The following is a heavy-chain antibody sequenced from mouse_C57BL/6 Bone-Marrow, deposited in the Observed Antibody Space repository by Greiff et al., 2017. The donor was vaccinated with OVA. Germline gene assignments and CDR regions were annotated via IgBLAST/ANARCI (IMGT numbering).Heavy chain of an antibody. CDR3: ARGWVAYAMDY. V-gene: IGHV1-55*01. CDR2: IYPGSGST. D-gene: IGHD1-1*02. J-gene: IGHJ4*01. CDR1: GYTFTSYW. Sequence: QVQLQQPGAELVKPGASVKMSCKASGYTFTSYWITWVKQRPGQGLEWIGDIYPGSGSTNYNEKFKSKATLTVDTSSSTASMQLSSLTSEDCAVYYCARGWVAYAMDYWGQGTSVTVSS.